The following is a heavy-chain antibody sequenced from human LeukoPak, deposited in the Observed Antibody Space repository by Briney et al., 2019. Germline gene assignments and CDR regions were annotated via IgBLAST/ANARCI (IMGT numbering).Heavy chain of an antibody. Sequence: GGSLRLSCAASGFTFSSYDMHWVRQATGKGLEWVSAIGTAGDTYYPGSVKGRFTISRENAKNSLYLQINSLRAGDTAVYYCARMREGSGWSRYWYFDLWGRGTLVTVSS. D-gene: IGHD6-19*01. CDR1: GFTFSSYD. V-gene: IGHV3-13*01. CDR2: IGTAGDT. J-gene: IGHJ2*01. CDR3: ARMREGSGWSRYWYFDL.